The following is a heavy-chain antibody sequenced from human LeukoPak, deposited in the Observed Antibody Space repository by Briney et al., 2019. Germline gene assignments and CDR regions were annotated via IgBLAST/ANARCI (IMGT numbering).Heavy chain of an antibody. D-gene: IGHD3-3*01. Sequence: GGSLRLSCAASGFTFSTYSMNWVRQAPGKGLEWVSSISSSSSYIYYADSVRGRFTISRDNAKNSLYLQMNSLRAEDTAVYYCARTNPFTIFGVVTLGYFDLWGRGTLVTVSS. CDR2: ISSSSSYI. J-gene: IGHJ2*01. CDR3: ARTNPFTIFGVVTLGYFDL. CDR1: GFTFSTYS. V-gene: IGHV3-21*01.